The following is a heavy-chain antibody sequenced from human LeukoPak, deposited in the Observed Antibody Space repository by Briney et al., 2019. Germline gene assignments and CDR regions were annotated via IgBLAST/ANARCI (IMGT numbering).Heavy chain of an antibody. Sequence: GSLRLSFAASGXTFSSYAMHWVRQAPGKGLEWVAVISYDGSNKYYADSVKGRFTISRDNSKNTLYLQLNSLRADDTAVYYCARDPPTRQYTNSFSLDYWGQGTLVTVSS. CDR2: ISYDGSNK. V-gene: IGHV3-30*03. CDR1: GXTFSSYA. D-gene: IGHD6-13*01. J-gene: IGHJ4*02. CDR3: ARDPPTRQYTNSFSLDY.